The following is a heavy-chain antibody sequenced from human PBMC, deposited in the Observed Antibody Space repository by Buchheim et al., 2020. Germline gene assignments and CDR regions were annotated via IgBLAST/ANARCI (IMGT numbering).Heavy chain of an antibody. CDR2: IFQDGIKK. CDR1: GFTLSNYW. CDR3: VRGVDDAMGES. V-gene: IGHV3-7*01. D-gene: IGHD5-18*01. Sequence: EVQLVESGGGLVQPGGSLRLSCAASGFTLSNYWMSWVRQAPGKGLEWVANIFQDGIKKHYVDSVKGRFTISRDNAKNSLYLQMDTLRVEDTAVYYCVRGVDDAMGESWGQGTL. J-gene: IGHJ4*02.